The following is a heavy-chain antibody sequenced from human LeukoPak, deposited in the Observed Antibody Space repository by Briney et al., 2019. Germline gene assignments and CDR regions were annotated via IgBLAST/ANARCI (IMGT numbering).Heavy chain of an antibody. CDR2: IYWDDDK. D-gene: IGHD5-18*01. J-gene: IGHJ4*02. CDR3: AHSGFNYGFDY. CDR1: GLSLSSSGVG. Sequence: ESGPTLVKPTQTLTLTCTISGLSLSSSGVGVGWIRQPPGKALEWLVLIYWDDDKRYSPSLKSRLTITKDTSKNQVVLTMTNMAPVDTATYYCAHSGFNYGFDYWGQGALVTVSS. V-gene: IGHV2-5*02.